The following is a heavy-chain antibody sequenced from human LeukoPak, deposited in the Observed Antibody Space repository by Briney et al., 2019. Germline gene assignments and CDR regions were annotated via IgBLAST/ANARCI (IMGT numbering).Heavy chain of an antibody. CDR3: ARDYRPFTSSGYYYVY. J-gene: IGHJ4*02. V-gene: IGHV1-18*01. D-gene: IGHD3-22*01. CDR2: ISAYNGNT. CDR1: DYTFTSYG. Sequence: ASVKVSCKASDYTFTSYGISWVRQAPGQGLEWMGWISAYNGNTNYAQKLQGRVTMTTDTSTSTAYMELRSLRSDDTAVYYCARDYRPFTSSGYYYVYWGQGTLVTVSS.